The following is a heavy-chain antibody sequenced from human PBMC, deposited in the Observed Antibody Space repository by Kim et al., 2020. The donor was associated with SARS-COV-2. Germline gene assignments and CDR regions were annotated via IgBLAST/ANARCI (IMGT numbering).Heavy chain of an antibody. V-gene: IGHV3-49*03. CDR1: GFTFGDYA. CDR2: IRSKAYGGTT. D-gene: IGHD1-26*01. J-gene: IGHJ4*02. Sequence: GGSLRLSCTASGFTFGDYAMSWFRQAPGKGLEWVGFIRSKAYGGTTEYAASVKGRFTISRDDSKSIAYLQMNSLKTEDTAVYYCTRALEWELLTGFDYWGQGTLVTVSS. CDR3: TRALEWELLTGFDY.